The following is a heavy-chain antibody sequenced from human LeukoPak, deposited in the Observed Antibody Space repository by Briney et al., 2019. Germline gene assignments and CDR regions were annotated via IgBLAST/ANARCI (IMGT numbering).Heavy chain of an antibody. V-gene: IGHV1-8*03. D-gene: IGHD3-22*01. CDR1: GYTFTSYD. CDR3: ARGASGYYDSSGNFDY. CDR2: MNPNSGNT. J-gene: IGHJ4*02. Sequence: GASVKVSCKASGYTFTSYDINWVRQATGQGLEWMGWMNPNSGNTGYAQKFQGRVTITRNTSISTAYMELSSLRSEDTAVYYCARGASGYYDSSGNFDYWGQGTLVTVSS.